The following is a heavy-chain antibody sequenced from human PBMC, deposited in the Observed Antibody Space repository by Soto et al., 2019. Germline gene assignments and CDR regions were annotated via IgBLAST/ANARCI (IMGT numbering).Heavy chain of an antibody. Sequence: EVQLVESGGGLVQPGGSLRLSCAASGFSFSTYDMNWVRQAPGKGLEWVSYISSGGQTIKSTDSVKGRFTISRDNAKNSLYLQRSGLRDEDTGFYYCARGPQRGYSGMNVWGQGTTVTVSS. CDR1: GFSFSTYD. J-gene: IGHJ6*02. V-gene: IGHV3-48*02. CDR3: ARGPQRGYSGMNV. D-gene: IGHD2-2*01. CDR2: ISSGGQTI.